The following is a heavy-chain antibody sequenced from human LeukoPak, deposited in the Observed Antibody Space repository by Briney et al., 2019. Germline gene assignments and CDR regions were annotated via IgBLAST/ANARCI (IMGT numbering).Heavy chain of an antibody. D-gene: IGHD3-22*01. CDR1: GFTFDDYA. CDR2: ISWDGGST. CDR3: AKDNDSSGYYSHFDY. J-gene: IGHJ4*02. V-gene: IGHV3-43D*03. Sequence: PGGSLRLSCAASGFTFDDYAMHWVRQAPGKGLEWVSLISWDGGSTYYADSVKGRFTISRDNSKNSLYLQMNSLRAEDTALYYCAKDNDSSGYYSHFDYWGQGTLVTVSS.